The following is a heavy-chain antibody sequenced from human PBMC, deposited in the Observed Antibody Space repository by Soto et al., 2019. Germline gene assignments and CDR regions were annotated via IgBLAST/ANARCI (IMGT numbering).Heavy chain of an antibody. J-gene: IGHJ4*02. D-gene: IGHD3-9*01. CDR1: GSIFSGSE. Sequence: EVQLVESGGTLVPPGGSLKLSCEVSGSIFSGSEMHWVRQASGKGLEWIGRIVSRLNNYATVYAASMRGRFTISRDDSNNTAYLQMHSLNTEHPDMYYCTLSNILAGYRFAYWGRGSLVTVSS. CDR2: IVSRLNNYAT. V-gene: IGHV3-73*01. CDR3: TLSNILAGYRFAY.